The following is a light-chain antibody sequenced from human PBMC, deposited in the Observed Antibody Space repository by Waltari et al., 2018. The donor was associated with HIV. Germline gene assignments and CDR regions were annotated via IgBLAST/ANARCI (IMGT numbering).Light chain of an antibody. CDR2: RVN. Sequence: QSVLTQPPSASGTPGQRVTISCSGNRSNIGSNYVAWYQQLPGTAPKLLTYRVNPRPSGVPVRFSGSKSGTSASLAISGLRSEDELDYYCAAWDDSLSGVVFGGGTKLTVL. V-gene: IGLV1-47*01. CDR1: RSNIGSNY. J-gene: IGLJ2*01. CDR3: AAWDDSLSGVV.